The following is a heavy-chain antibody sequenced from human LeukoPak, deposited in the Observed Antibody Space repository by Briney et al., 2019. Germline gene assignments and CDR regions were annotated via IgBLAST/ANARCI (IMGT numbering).Heavy chain of an antibody. CDR1: GGSISSYN. CDR3: ARVYYGGNSEALDP. CDR2: IYYSGSI. J-gene: IGHJ5*02. V-gene: IGHV4-59*01. Sequence: PSETLSLTCTVSGGSISSYNWSWIRQPPGKGLEWLGYIYYSGSIIYNPSLKSRVTISVDTSKNQFSLKLSSVTAADTAVFYCARVYYGGNSEALDPWGQGTLVTVSP. D-gene: IGHD4-23*01.